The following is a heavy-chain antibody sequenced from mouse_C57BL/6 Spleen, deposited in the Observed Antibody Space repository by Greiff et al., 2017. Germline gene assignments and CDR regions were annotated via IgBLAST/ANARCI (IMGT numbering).Heavy chain of an antibody. J-gene: IGHJ3*01. D-gene: IGHD2-1*01. CDR1: GYTFTDYY. CDR3: ARPYGNYDWFAY. Sequence: VQLKQSGPVLVKPGASVKMSCKASGYTFTDYYMNWVKQSHGKSLEWIGVINPYNGGTSYNQKFKGKATLTVDKSSSTAYMELNSLTSEDSAVYYCARPYGNYDWFAYWGQGTLVTVSA. CDR2: INPYNGGT. V-gene: IGHV1-19*01.